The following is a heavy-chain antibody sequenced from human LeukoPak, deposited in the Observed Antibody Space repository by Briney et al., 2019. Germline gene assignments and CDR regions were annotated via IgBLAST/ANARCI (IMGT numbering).Heavy chain of an antibody. V-gene: IGHV3-11*01. CDR1: GLTFSDYY. CDR3: TTDWSGDSWPMDV. D-gene: IGHD3-10*01. CDR2: ISDRSSSK. J-gene: IGHJ6*03. Sequence: KSGGSLRLSCAASGLTFSDYYMSWIRQAPGKGLEWVSYISDRSSSKYYADSVKGRFTISRDNAKNSLYLQMNSLRTEDTAVYYCTTDWSGDSWPMDVWGKGTTVTVSS.